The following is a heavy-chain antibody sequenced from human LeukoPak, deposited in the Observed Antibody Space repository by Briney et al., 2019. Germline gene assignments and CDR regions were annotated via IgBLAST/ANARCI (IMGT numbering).Heavy chain of an antibody. V-gene: IGHV5-51*01. D-gene: IGHD6-6*01. CDR3: ARRYSSSSGASDAFDM. J-gene: IGHJ3*02. CDR2: IYPGDSDT. CDR1: GYSFTIYW. Sequence: GESLKISCKGSGYSFTIYWIGWVRQMPGKGLEWMGIIYPGDSDTRYSPSFEGQVTISADKSSSTAYLQWSSLKASDTAMYYCARRYSSSSGASDAFDMWGQGTMVSVSS.